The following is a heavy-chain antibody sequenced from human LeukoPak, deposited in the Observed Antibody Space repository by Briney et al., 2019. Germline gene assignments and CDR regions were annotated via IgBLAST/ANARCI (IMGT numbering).Heavy chain of an antibody. V-gene: IGHV3-13*01. CDR1: GFTFSSYD. D-gene: IGHD1/OR15-1a*01. Sequence: PGGSLRLSCAASGFTFSSYDMHWVRQATGKGLEWVSAIGTAGDTYYPGSVKGRFTISRENAKNSLYLQMNSLRAGDTAVYYCARDQLEQPGGDAFDIWGQGTMVTVSS. CDR3: ARDQLEQPGGDAFDI. CDR2: IGTAGDT. J-gene: IGHJ3*02.